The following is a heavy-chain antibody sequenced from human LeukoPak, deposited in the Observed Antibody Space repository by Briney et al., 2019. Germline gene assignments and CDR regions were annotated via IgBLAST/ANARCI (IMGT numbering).Heavy chain of an antibody. CDR3: TTGFRLYGY. V-gene: IGHV3-15*01. J-gene: IGHJ4*02. CDR1: RFIFTNAW. Sequence: GGSLRLSCATSRFIFTNAWMSWVRQTPGKGLEWVGRIKSKSDGGTTDYAAPVKCRFTISRDDSKRTLYLQMNSLKSEDAAVYYCTTGFRLYGYWGQGTLVTVSS. CDR2: IKSKSDGGTT. D-gene: IGHD4-17*01.